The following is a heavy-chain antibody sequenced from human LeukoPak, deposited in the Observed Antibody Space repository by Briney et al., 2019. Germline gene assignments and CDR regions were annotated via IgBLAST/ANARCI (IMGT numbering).Heavy chain of an antibody. CDR2: ISGSGGST. J-gene: IGHJ4*02. CDR1: GFTFSSYA. V-gene: IGHV3-23*01. CDR3: AKTILSRAVAGTCVDY. Sequence: GGSLRLSCAASGFTFSSYAMSWVRQAPGKGLEWVSAISGSGGSTYYADSVKGRFTISRDNSKNTLYLQMNSLRAEDTAVYYCAKTILSRAVAGTCVDYWGQGTLVTVSS. D-gene: IGHD6-19*01.